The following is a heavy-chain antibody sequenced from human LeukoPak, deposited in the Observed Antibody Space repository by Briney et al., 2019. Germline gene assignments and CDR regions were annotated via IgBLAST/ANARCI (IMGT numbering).Heavy chain of an antibody. Sequence: GGSLRLSCAASGFTFSSYGMHWVRQAPGKGLEWLAGIATDGSFAYYADSVKGRFTLSRDNSKNTLYLQMDSLRTEDTAVYYCARDVDTSGHFSWFDPWGQGARVTVSS. V-gene: IGHV3-30*03. CDR3: ARDVDTSGHFSWFDP. CDR1: GFTFSSYG. J-gene: IGHJ5*02. CDR2: IATDGSFA. D-gene: IGHD3-22*01.